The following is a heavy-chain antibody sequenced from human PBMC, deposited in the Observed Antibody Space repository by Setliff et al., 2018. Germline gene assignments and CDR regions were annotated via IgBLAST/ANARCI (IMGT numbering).Heavy chain of an antibody. Sequence: GESLKISCKGSGYSFTSYWIGWVRQMPGKGLEWMGIIYPGDSDTRYSPSFQGQVTISADKSISTAYLQWSSLKASDTAMYYCARQAYYDILTGDYYYYYGMDVWGQGTTVTVSS. D-gene: IGHD3-9*01. CDR2: IYPGDSDT. V-gene: IGHV5-51*01. CDR3: ARQAYYDILTGDYYYYYGMDV. J-gene: IGHJ6*02. CDR1: GYSFTSYW.